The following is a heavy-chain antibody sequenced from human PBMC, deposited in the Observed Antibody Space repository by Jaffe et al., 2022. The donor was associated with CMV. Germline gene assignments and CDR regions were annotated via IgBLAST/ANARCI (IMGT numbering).Heavy chain of an antibody. Sequence: QVQLVQSGAEVKKPGASVKVSCKASGYTFTSYGISWVRQAPGQGLEWMGWISAYNGNTNYAQKLQGRVTMTTDTSTSTAYMELRSLRSDDTAVYYCARLASAGIGVDDYYYYYMDVWGKGTTVTVSS. D-gene: IGHD6-13*01. CDR1: GYTFTSYG. V-gene: IGHV1-18*04. J-gene: IGHJ6*03. CDR3: ARLASAGIGVDDYYYYYMDV. CDR2: ISAYNGNT.